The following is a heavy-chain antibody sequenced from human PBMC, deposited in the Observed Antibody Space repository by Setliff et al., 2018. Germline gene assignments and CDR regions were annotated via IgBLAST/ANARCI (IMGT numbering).Heavy chain of an antibody. CDR1: GGSISSSYYY. CDR3: ARQEDDSSGYYSTD. D-gene: IGHD3-22*01. Sequence: SLTCAVSGGSISSSYYYWGWIRQPPGKGLEWIGSIYYSGSTYYNPSLKSRVTISVDTSKNQFSLKLSSVTVADTAVYYCARQEDDSSGYYSTDWGQGTLVTVSS. J-gene: IGHJ4*02. CDR2: IYYSGST. V-gene: IGHV4-39*01.